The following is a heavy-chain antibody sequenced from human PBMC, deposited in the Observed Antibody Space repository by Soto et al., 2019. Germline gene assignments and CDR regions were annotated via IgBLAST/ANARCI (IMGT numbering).Heavy chain of an antibody. J-gene: IGHJ4*02. CDR2: FFWDGDK. V-gene: IGHV2-5*02. CDR1: GFSITSDGVG. Sequence: QITLKESGPTLVKPSQTLTLTCTFSGFSITSDGVGVGWIRQPPGKALEWLTLFFWDGDKRYRPSLKSRLTTYKDSAKNQVVLTMTNMDPMDTATYNCAHSLREESCRGGSCYYLAFLGRGTQVTVSS. CDR3: AHSLREESCRGGSCYYLAF. D-gene: IGHD2-15*01.